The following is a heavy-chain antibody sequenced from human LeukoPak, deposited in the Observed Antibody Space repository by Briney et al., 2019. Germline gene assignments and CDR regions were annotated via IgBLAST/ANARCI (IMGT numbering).Heavy chain of an antibody. D-gene: IGHD5-18*01. Sequence: GASVKVSCKASGYTFTGYYMHWVRQAPGQGLERMGWINPNSGGTNYAQKFQGRVTMTRDTSISTAYMELSRLRSDDTAVYYCASPPSSYGFAALDMWGQGTMVTVSS. J-gene: IGHJ3*02. CDR3: ASPPSSYGFAALDM. V-gene: IGHV1-2*02. CDR2: INPNSGGT. CDR1: GYTFTGYY.